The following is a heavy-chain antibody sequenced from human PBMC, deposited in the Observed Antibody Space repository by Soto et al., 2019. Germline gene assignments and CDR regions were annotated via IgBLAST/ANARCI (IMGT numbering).Heavy chain of an antibody. CDR3: ARPAAGYSGYDTDLAYYYGMDV. J-gene: IGHJ6*02. CDR2: IYPGDSDT. Sequence: GESLKISCKGSGYSFTSYWIGWVRQMPGKGLEWMGIIYPGDSDTRYSPSFQGQVTISADKSISTAYLQWSSLKASDTAMYYCARPAAGYSGYDTDLAYYYGMDVWGQGTTVTVSS. D-gene: IGHD5-12*01. V-gene: IGHV5-51*01. CDR1: GYSFTSYW.